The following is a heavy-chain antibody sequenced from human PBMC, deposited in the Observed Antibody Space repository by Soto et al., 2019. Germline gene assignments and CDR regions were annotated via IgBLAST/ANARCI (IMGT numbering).Heavy chain of an antibody. V-gene: IGHV4-34*01. D-gene: IGHD2-15*01. CDR1: GGSFSGYY. CDR2: INHSGST. CDR3: ARGVGCSGGSCYLFGY. Sequence: ASETLSLTCAVYGGSFSGYYWSWIRQPPGKGLEWIGEINHSGSTNYNPSLKSRVTISVDTSKNQFSLKLSSVTAADTAVYYCARGVGCSGGSCYLFGYWGQGTLVTVSS. J-gene: IGHJ4*02.